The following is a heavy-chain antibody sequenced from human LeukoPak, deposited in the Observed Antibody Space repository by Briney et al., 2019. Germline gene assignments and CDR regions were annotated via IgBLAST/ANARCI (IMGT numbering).Heavy chain of an antibody. CDR1: GGSIRISSYY. CDR3: ARGRLRRWLQSYTFDY. V-gene: IGHV4-39*07. CDR2: INHSGST. D-gene: IGHD5-24*01. J-gene: IGHJ4*02. Sequence: SETLSLTCTISGGSIRISSYYWGWIRQPPGKGLEWIGEINHSGSTNYNPSLKSRVTISVDTSKNQFSLKLSSVTAADTAVYYCARGRLRRWLQSYTFDYWGQGTLVTVSS.